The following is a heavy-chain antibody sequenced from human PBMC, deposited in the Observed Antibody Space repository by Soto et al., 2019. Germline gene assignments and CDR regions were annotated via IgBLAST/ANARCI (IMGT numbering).Heavy chain of an antibody. CDR3: ARERPYCSSTSCYYYYGMDV. V-gene: IGHV1-69*13. CDR2: IIPIFGTA. D-gene: IGHD2-2*01. Sequence: SVKVSCKASGGTFSSYAISWVRQAPGQGLEWMGGIIPIFGTANYAQKFQGRVTITADESTSTAYMELSSLRSEDTAVYYCARERPYCSSTSCYYYYGMDVWGQGTTVTVSS. CDR1: GGTFSSYA. J-gene: IGHJ6*02.